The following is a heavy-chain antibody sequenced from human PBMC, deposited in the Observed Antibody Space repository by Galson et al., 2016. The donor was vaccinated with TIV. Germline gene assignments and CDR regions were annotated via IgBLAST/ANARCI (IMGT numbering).Heavy chain of an antibody. V-gene: IGHV1-3*03. J-gene: IGHJ4*02. CDR1: GYSFISYD. CDR3: ARGRSFDYLLDY. CDR2: INTGNGNT. D-gene: IGHD3-9*01. Sequence: SVKVSCKASGYSFISYDIHWVRQAPGQRLEWMGWINTGNGNTKYSQEFQGRVTITRDTFASTAHMELTSLKSEDMAVYYCARGRSFDYLLDYWGQGTLVTVSS.